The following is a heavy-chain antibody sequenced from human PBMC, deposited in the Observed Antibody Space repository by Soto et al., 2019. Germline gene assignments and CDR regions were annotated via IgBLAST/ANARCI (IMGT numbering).Heavy chain of an antibody. CDR2: ISSDGKNK. CDR3: ATEGIFGGDPEPH. CDR1: RFTFSSHV. J-gene: IGHJ4*02. Sequence: PGGSLRLSCAASRFTFSSHVMHWVRQAPGKGLEWVAIISSDGKNKFHADSVQGRFTISRENSNSTLYLQMNSLRVGDTAVYYCATEGIFGGDPEPHWGQGTLVTVSS. V-gene: IGHV3-30*04. D-gene: IGHD3-3*01.